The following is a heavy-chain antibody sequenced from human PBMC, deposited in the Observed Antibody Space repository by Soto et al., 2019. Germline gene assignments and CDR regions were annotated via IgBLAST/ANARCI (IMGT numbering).Heavy chain of an antibody. D-gene: IGHD2-15*01. CDR3: ARARIFYGLDV. Sequence: QVQLVQSGAEVKKPGASAKVSCKASGYTFTSFGISWVRQAPGQGLEWMGWINAYNVYNGNTNYAQNLQGRVTMTTDTSTSTAYMELRSLRSDDTAVYYCARARIFYGLDVWGQGTTVTVSS. CDR2: INAYNVYNGNT. CDR1: GYTFTSFG. V-gene: IGHV1-18*01. J-gene: IGHJ6*02.